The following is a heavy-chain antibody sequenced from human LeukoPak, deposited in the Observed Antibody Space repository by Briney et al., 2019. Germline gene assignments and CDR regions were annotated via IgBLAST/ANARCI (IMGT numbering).Heavy chain of an antibody. Sequence: GASVTVSCKASGFNFPGYLIHWVRQAPGQGFEWMGIINPGEDYTSYAQRFQDRVTMTRDTSTSTVYMELTSLTSEDTAVYYCARGVYPFYGLDVWGQGTTVTVSS. D-gene: IGHD2-8*01. J-gene: IGHJ6*02. V-gene: IGHV1-46*01. CDR3: ARGVYPFYGLDV. CDR1: GFNFPGYL. CDR2: INPGEDYT.